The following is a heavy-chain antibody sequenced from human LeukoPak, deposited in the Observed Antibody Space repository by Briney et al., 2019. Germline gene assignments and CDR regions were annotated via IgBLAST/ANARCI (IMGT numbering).Heavy chain of an antibody. CDR3: ARAKQRGDGTGAFDI. CDR2: ISSSSSYI. D-gene: IGHD3-10*01. CDR1: GFTFSSYS. Sequence: GGSLRLSCAASGFTFSSYSMNWVLQAPGKGLEWVSSISSSSSYIYYADSVKGRFTISRDNAKNSLYLQMNSLRAEDTAVYYCARAKQRGDGTGAFDIWGQGTMVTASS. J-gene: IGHJ3*02. V-gene: IGHV3-21*01.